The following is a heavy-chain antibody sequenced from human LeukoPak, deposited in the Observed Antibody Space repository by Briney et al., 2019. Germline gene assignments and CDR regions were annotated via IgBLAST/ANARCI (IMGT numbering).Heavy chain of an antibody. CDR1: GYTFTSYG. J-gene: IGHJ4*02. CDR2: ISAYNGNT. D-gene: IGHD6-13*01. CDR3: ARDPFDSSSWDLDY. Sequence: ASVKVSCKASGYTFTSYGISWVRQAPGQGLEWMGWISAYNGNTNYAQKLQGRVTMTTDTSTSTAYMELRSLRSDDTAVYYCARDPFDSSSWDLDYWGQGTLVTVSS. V-gene: IGHV1-18*01.